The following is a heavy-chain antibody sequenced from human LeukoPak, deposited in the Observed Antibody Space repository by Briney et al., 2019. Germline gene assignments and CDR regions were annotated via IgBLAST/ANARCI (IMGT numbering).Heavy chain of an antibody. CDR1: GYTFTSYG. CDR2: ISAYNGNT. Sequence: ASVKVSCKASGYTFTSYGISWVRQAPGQGLEWMGWISAYNGNTNYAQKLQGRVTMTTDTSTSTAYMELRSLRSDDTAVYYCARRGYDFWSGYYALDYWGQGTPVTVSS. J-gene: IGHJ4*02. D-gene: IGHD3-3*01. CDR3: ARRGYDFWSGYYALDY. V-gene: IGHV1-18*01.